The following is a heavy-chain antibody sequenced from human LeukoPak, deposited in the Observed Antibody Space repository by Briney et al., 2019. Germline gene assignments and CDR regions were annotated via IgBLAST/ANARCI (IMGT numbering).Heavy chain of an antibody. CDR2: INPSGGST. Sequence: ASVKVSCKASGYTFTSYYMHWVRQAPGQGLEWMGIINPSGGSTSYAQKFQGRVTMTRDTSASTVHMELSSLRSEDTAVYYCARDLEGGYDFWSGYYISAWFDPWGQGTLVTVSS. CDR1: GYTFTSYY. CDR3: ARDLEGGYDFWSGYYISAWFDP. D-gene: IGHD3-3*01. V-gene: IGHV1-46*01. J-gene: IGHJ5*02.